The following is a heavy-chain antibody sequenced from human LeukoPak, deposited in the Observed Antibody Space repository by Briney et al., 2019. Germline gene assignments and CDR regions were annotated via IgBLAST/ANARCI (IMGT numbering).Heavy chain of an antibody. CDR1: GFTFSSYG. D-gene: IGHD6-19*01. V-gene: IGHV3-33*01. J-gene: IGHJ4*02. CDR3: ARDIGSGWYNYFDY. Sequence: GGSLRPSCAASGFTFSSYGMHWVSQAPGKGLEWVAVIWYDGSNKYYADSVKGRFTISRDNSKNTLYLQMNSLRAEDTAVYYCARDIGSGWYNYFDYWGQGTLVTVSS. CDR2: IWYDGSNK.